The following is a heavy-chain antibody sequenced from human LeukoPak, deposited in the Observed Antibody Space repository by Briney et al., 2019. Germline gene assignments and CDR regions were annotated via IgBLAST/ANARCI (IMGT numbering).Heavy chain of an antibody. CDR3: ARERKWGDQQPRYYYYMDV. D-gene: IGHD6-13*01. Sequence: AGGSLRLSCAASGFTFSSYGMHWVRQAPGKGLEWVAVIWYDGSNKYYADSVKGRFTISRDNSKNPLYLQMNSLRAEDTAVYYCARERKWGDQQPRYYYYMDVWGKGTTVTVSS. CDR1: GFTFSSYG. CDR2: IWYDGSNK. V-gene: IGHV3-33*01. J-gene: IGHJ6*03.